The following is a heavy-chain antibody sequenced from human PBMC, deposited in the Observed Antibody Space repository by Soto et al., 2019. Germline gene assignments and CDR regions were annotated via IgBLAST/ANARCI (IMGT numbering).Heavy chain of an antibody. CDR1: GGSISSGDYY. J-gene: IGHJ4*02. CDR2: IYYSGST. V-gene: IGHV4-30-4*01. Sequence: QVQLQESGPGLVKPSQTLSLTCTVSGGSISSGDYYWSWIRQPPGKGLEWIGYIYYSGSTYYNPSIKSRGTITVDTAKNQFSLKLSSVTAADTALYYCASRGTKTYCSGGSCYARGFDYWGQRTLVTVSS. CDR3: ASRGTKTYCSGGSCYARGFDY. D-gene: IGHD2-15*01.